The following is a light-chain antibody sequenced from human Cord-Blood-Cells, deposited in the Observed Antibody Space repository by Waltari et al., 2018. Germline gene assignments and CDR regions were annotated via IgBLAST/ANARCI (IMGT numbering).Light chain of an antibody. Sequence: QSALTQPPSASASPGQSVPISCTGTSTDVGGYNSVSWYQQHPAKAPKLMFYEVSNRPSGVPDRFSGSKSGNTASLTVSGLQAEDEADYYCSSYAGSNNLVFGGGTKLTVL. J-gene: IGLJ2*01. CDR3: SSYAGSNNLV. CDR2: EVS. V-gene: IGLV2-8*01. CDR1: STDVGGYNS.